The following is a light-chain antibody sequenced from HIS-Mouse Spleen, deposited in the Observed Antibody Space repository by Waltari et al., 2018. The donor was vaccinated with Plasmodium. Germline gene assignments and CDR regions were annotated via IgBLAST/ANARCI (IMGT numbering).Light chain of an antibody. CDR1: QSVSSN. Sequence: EIVMTQSPATLSVSPGDRATLSCRASQSVSSNLAWYQQKPGQAPRLLIYGASTRAPGIPARFSGSGSGTEFTLTISSMQSEDFAVYYCQQYNNWPPYTFGQGTKLEIK. J-gene: IGKJ2*01. CDR3: QQYNNWPPYT. CDR2: GAS. V-gene: IGKV3-15*01.